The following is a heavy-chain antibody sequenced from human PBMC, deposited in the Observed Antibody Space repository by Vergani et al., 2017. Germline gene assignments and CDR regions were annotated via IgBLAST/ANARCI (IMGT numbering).Heavy chain of an antibody. CDR3: ARRVLSGYDSDY. V-gene: IGHV3-21*01. CDR2: ISRSSSYI. Sequence: EVQLVESGGGLVKPGGSLRLSCAASGFTFSSYSMNWVRQAPGKGLEWVSSISRSSSYIYYADSVKGRFTISRDNARNSLYLQMNSLRAEDTAVYYCARRVLSGYDSDYWGQGTLVTVSS. J-gene: IGHJ4*02. CDR1: GFTFSSYS. D-gene: IGHD5-12*01.